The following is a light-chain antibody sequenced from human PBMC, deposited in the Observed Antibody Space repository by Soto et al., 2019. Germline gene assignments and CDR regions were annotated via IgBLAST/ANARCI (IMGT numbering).Light chain of an antibody. CDR3: SSYTSKNTLV. J-gene: IGLJ1*01. CDR1: SSDVGGYNF. Sequence: QSALTQPASVSGSPGQSITISCIGTSSDVGGYNFVSWYQQHPGKAPKLMIYDVSNRPSGVSNRFSGSKSGNTASLTISGLESEHESDYHRSSYTSKNTLVFGTGTKVTVL. CDR2: DVS. V-gene: IGLV2-14*01.